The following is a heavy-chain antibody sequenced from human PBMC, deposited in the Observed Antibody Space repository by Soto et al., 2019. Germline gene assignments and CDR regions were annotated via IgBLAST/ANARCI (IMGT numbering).Heavy chain of an antibody. D-gene: IGHD3-9*01. J-gene: IGHJ4*02. CDR3: ASPGRVQPIYYDILTGYYSAVY. CDR2: IIPIFGTA. Sequence: SVKVSCKASGGTFSSYSISWVRQAPGQGLEWMGGIIPIFGTANYAQKFQGRVTITTDESTSTAYMELSSLRSEDTAVYYCASPGRVQPIYYDILTGYYSAVYWGQGTLVTVSS. V-gene: IGHV1-69*05. CDR1: GGTFSSYS.